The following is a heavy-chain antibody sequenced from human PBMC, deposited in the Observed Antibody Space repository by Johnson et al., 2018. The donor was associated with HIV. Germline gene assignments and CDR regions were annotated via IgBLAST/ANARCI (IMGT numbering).Heavy chain of an antibody. D-gene: IGHD6-13*01. Sequence: QVPLVESGGGVVQPGRSLRLSCAASGFTFSSFGMHWVRQAPGKGLAWVAVLWYDGSNKHYADSVKGRFTISRDNSKNTLYLQMNSLRAEDTAVYYCARFRSSNWFDAFDIWGQGTMVTVSA. CDR2: LWYDGSNK. CDR1: GFTFSSFG. J-gene: IGHJ3*02. V-gene: IGHV3-33*01. CDR3: ARFRSSNWFDAFDI.